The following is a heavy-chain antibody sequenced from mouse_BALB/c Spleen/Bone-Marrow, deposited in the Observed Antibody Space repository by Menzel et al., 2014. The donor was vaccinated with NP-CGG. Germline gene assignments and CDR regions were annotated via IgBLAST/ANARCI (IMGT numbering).Heavy chain of an antibody. CDR3: ARHDYDWFAY. CDR1: GFNFSSYG. Sequence: DVMLVESGGGLVKPGGSLKLSCAASGFNFSSYGMSWVRQTPEKRLEWVASISGGGSYTYFPDSVKGRITISRDNAKNNLYLQMSSLRSEDTALYYCARHDYDWFAYWGQGTLATVSA. J-gene: IGHJ3*01. D-gene: IGHD2-4*01. CDR2: ISGGGSYT. V-gene: IGHV5-9-2*01.